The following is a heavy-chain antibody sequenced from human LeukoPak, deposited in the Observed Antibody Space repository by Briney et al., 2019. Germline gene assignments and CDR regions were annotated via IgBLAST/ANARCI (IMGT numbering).Heavy chain of an antibody. J-gene: IGHJ4*02. V-gene: IGHV3-43*02. D-gene: IGHD3-22*01. Sequence: GGSLRLSCAASGFTFDDYAMHWVRQAPGKGLEWVPLISGDGGSTYYADSVKGRFTISRDNSKNSLYLQMNGLRTEDTALYYCAKVLGYYDSSGYYQEGGFDYWGQGTLVTVSS. CDR3: AKVLGYYDSSGYYQEGGFDY. CDR1: GFTFDDYA. CDR2: ISGDGGST.